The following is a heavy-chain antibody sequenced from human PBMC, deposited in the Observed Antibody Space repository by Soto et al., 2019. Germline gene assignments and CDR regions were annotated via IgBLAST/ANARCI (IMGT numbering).Heavy chain of an antibody. V-gene: IGHV3-73*01. Sequence: GGSLRLSCAASGFTFSGSAMHWVRQASGKGLEWVGRIRSKANSYATAYAASVKGRFTISRDDSKNTAYLQMNSLKTEDTAVYYCTRRGSSCSSTSCFSYWGQGTLVTVSS. CDR1: GFTFSGSA. J-gene: IGHJ4*02. CDR3: TRRGSSCSSTSCFSY. D-gene: IGHD2-2*01. CDR2: IRSKANSYAT.